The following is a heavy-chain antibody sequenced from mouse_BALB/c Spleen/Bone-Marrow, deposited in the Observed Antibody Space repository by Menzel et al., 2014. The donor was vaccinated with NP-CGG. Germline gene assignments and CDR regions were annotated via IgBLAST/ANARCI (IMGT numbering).Heavy chain of an antibody. D-gene: IGHD2-4*01. CDR1: GFNIKDTY. J-gene: IGHJ4*01. Sequence: EVQLVESGAELVKPEASVKLSCTASGFNIKDTYMHWVKQRPEQGLEWIGRIDPANGDTKYDPKFQGKATITADTSSNTAFLQLSSLTSEDTAVYYCARYLIFYDYDEAMDYWGQGTSVTVSS. V-gene: IGHV14-3*02. CDR3: ARYLIFYDYDEAMDY. CDR2: IDPANGDT.